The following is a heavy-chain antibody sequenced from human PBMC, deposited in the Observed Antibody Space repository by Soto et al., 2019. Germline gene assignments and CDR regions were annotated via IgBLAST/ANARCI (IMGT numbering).Heavy chain of an antibody. V-gene: IGHV1-2*02. CDR3: AKNGSFFRPSLGYFDY. Sequence: QVQLDQSGAEVKKPGASVKVSCKASGFTFTGHYIHWVRQAPGQGLEWMGWINPNSGGTSYAQKFQGRLTMTTDTSITTAYMELSRLSSDDTAFYSCAKNGSFFRPSLGYFDYWGQGTLVTVSS. D-gene: IGHD1-1*01. CDR1: GFTFTGHY. CDR2: INPNSGGT. J-gene: IGHJ4*02.